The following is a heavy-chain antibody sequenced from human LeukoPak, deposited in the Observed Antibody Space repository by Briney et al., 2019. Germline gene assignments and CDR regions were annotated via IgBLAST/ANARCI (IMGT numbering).Heavy chain of an antibody. CDR2: ISGGGGST. J-gene: IGHJ3*02. Sequence: GGSLRLSCAASGFTFNNYAMSWVRQAPGKGLEWVSSISGGGGSTYYADSVKGRFTISRDNSKNTLYLQLNSLRAEDTAVYYCAKSRLSGINDAFDIWGQGTMVTVSS. V-gene: IGHV3-23*01. CDR3: AKSRLSGINDAFDI. CDR1: GFTFNNYA. D-gene: IGHD3-3*01.